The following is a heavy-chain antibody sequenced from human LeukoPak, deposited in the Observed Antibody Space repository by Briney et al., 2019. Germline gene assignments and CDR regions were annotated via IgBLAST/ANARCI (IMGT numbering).Heavy chain of an antibody. J-gene: IGHJ4*02. CDR2: MNPNSGNT. CDR1: GYTFTSYD. CDR3: ARFSRFPDYYDSSGLDY. Sequence: GASVKVSCKASGYTFTSYDINWVRQATGQGPEWMGWMNPNSGNTGYAQKFQGRVTMTRNTSISTAYMELSSLRSEDTAVYYCARFSRFPDYYDSSGLDYWGQGTLVTVSS. D-gene: IGHD3-22*01. V-gene: IGHV1-8*01.